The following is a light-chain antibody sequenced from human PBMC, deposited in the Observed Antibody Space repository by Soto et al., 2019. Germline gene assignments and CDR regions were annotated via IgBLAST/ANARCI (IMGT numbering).Light chain of an antibody. Sequence: SYELTQPPSVSVAPGKTARITCGGNNIGSKSVHWYQQKPGQAPVLVIYYDSDRPSGIPERFSGSNSGNTATLTISRVEAGDEADYYCQVCDISSEHVVFGGGTKETVL. V-gene: IGLV3-21*04. CDR1: NIGSKS. CDR3: QVCDISSEHVV. CDR2: YDS. J-gene: IGLJ2*01.